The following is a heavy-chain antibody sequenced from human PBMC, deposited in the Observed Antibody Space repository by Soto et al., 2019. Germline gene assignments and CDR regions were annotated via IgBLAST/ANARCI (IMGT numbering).Heavy chain of an antibody. CDR2: IRQDGSEK. V-gene: IGHV3-7*03. J-gene: IGHJ3*02. CDR1: GFTFSSYW. D-gene: IGHD5-12*01. CDR3: ASSGEMATTKDAFDI. Sequence: WGSLRLSCAASGFTFSSYWMSWVRQAPGKGLEWVANIRQDGSEKYYVDSVKGRFTISRDNAKNSLYLQMNSLRAEDTAVYYCASSGEMATTKDAFDIWGQGTMVTVSS.